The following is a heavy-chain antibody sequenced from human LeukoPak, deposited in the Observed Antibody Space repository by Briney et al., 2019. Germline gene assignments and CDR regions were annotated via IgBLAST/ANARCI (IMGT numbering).Heavy chain of an antibody. D-gene: IGHD6-19*01. CDR1: GGSFSGYY. Sequence: WETLSLTCAVYGGSFSGYYWSWIRQPPGKGLEWIGEINHSGSTNYNPSLKSRVTISVDTSKNQFSLKLSSVTAADTAVYYCARGGTYSSGWYHWFDPWGQGTLVTVSS. V-gene: IGHV4-34*01. CDR2: INHSGST. CDR3: ARGGTYSSGWYHWFDP. J-gene: IGHJ5*02.